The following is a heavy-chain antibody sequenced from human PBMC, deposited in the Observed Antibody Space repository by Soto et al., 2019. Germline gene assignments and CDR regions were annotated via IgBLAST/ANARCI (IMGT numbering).Heavy chain of an antibody. Sequence: QLQLQQWGAGLLKPSETLSLTCGVYGGSLSGYYWTWIRQPPGKGLEWIGEINSSGGTKYNRALQSRVFISVDTSKSHFSLKLSSVTAADTAVYYCARGEAYSNYPARWGQGTLVTVSS. D-gene: IGHD4-4*01. V-gene: IGHV4-34*01. CDR1: GGSLSGYY. CDR3: ARGEAYSNYPAR. CDR2: INSSGGT. J-gene: IGHJ4*02.